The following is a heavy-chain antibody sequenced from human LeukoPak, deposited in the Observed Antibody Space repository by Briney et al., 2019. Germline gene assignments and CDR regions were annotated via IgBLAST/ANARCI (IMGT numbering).Heavy chain of an antibody. D-gene: IGHD3-22*01. J-gene: IGHJ4*02. CDR3: ARDLGPRGAYYYDSPCGGAY. V-gene: IGHV3-33*01. Sequence: GGSLRLSCAASGFTFSSYGMHWVRQAPAKGLEGVAVIWYDGSNKYYADSVKGRFTISRDNSKNTLYLQMNSLRAEDTAVYYCARDLGPRGAYYYDSPCGGAYWGQGTLVTVSS. CDR2: IWYDGSNK. CDR1: GFTFSSYG.